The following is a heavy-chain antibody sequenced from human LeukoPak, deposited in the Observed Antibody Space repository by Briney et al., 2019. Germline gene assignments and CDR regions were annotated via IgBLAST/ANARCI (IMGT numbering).Heavy chain of an antibody. CDR1: GGSISSSSYY. D-gene: IGHD6-6*01. CDR2: IYYSGST. V-gene: IGHV4-39*01. J-gene: IGHJ6*03. CDR3: ARHEQQLVWVDYYYYMDV. Sequence: KPSETLSLTCTVSGGSISSSSYYWGWIRQPPGKGLEWIGSIYYSGSTYYNPSLKSRVTISVDTSKNQFSLKLSSVTAADTAVHYCARHEQQLVWVDYYYYMDVWGKGTTVTVSS.